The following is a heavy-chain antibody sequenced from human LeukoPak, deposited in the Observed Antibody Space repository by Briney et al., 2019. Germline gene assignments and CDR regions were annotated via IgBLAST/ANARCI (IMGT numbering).Heavy chain of an antibody. D-gene: IGHD5-18*01. CDR3: AKDWIQFNRVFDCFDS. CDR1: GFPFETNA. J-gene: IGHJ4*02. V-gene: IGHV3-23*01. Sequence: GGSLRLSCATSGFPFETNAMSWVRQAPGKGLEWVATIGNTETFYADSVTGRFTISRDNSKNTVNLQMNRLRVEDTAIYYCAKDWIQFNRVFDCFDSWGQGTLVAVSP. CDR2: IGNTET.